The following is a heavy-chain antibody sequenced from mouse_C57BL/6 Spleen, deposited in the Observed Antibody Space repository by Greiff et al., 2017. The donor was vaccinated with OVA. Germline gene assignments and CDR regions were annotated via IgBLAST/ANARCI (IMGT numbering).Heavy chain of an antibody. D-gene: IGHD1-1*01. J-gene: IGHJ4*01. Sequence: QVQLQQPGAELVMPGASVKLSCKASGYTFTSYWMHWVKQRPGQGLEWIGEIDPSDSYTNYNQKFKGKSTLTVDKSSSTAYMQLSSLTSEDSAVYYGASVGYGSSYGYAMDYWGQGTSVTVSS. V-gene: IGHV1-69*01. CDR2: IDPSDSYT. CDR1: GYTFTSYW. CDR3: ASVGYGSSYGYAMDY.